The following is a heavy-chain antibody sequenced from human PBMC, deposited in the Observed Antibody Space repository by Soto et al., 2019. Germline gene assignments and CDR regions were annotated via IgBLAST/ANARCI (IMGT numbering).Heavy chain of an antibody. CDR2: IDPSDSRT. V-gene: IGHV5-10-1*01. CDR1: GYMFPIYH. CDR3: ERNDSNGDFDF. J-gene: IGHJ4*02. Sequence: GESLKISCEASGYMFPIYHISWVRQMPGKGLEWVGKIDPSDSRTMYRPSSRARISISVDKSINTAYLEWGRLKASDTARYYCERNDSNGDFDFWGQGTQVTVSS. D-gene: IGHD2-8*01.